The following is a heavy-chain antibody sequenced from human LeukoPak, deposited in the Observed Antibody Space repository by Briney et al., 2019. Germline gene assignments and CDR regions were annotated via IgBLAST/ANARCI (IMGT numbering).Heavy chain of an antibody. J-gene: IGHJ6*03. Sequence: GGSLRLSCAASGFTFGDYYMSWIRQAPGKGLEWVSYISSSGSTIYYADSVKGRFTISRDNAKNSLYLQMNSLRAEDTAVYYCARDKDDYGDYYYYYMDVWGKGTTVTVSS. CDR1: GFTFGDYY. D-gene: IGHD4-17*01. CDR3: ARDKDDYGDYYYYYMDV. CDR2: ISSSGSTI. V-gene: IGHV3-11*04.